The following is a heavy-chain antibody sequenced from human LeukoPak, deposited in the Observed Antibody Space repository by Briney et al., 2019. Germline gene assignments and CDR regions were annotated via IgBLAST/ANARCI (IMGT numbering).Heavy chain of an antibody. J-gene: IGHJ3*02. CDR2: IQYSRST. V-gene: IGHV4-59*11. CDR3: ARGEMATIEDAFEI. CDR1: GGPISSHY. D-gene: IGHD5-24*01. Sequence: ASETLSLTCTVPGGPISSHYWGWIRQSPGKGLEWNGYIQYSRSTNNNPSLKGRVTISVDTSKNQFSLKLSSVTAADTAVYYCARGEMATIEDAFEICGQGTMVTVSS.